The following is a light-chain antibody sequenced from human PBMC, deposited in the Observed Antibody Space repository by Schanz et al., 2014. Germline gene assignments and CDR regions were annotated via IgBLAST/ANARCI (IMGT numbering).Light chain of an antibody. Sequence: QPVLTQSPSASASLGASVRLTCTLSSGHSNYAIAWHQQQPETGPRYLMKVNSDGSHTKGDGIPDRFSGSSSGAERYLTIFSLQSEDEADYYCQTWGTGIRVFGGGTKVTVL. J-gene: IGLJ2*01. CDR2: VNSDGSH. CDR3: QTWGTGIRV. CDR1: SGHSNYA. V-gene: IGLV4-69*01.